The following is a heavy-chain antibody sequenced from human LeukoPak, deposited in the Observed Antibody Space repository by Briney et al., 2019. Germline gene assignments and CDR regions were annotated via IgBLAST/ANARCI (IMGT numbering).Heavy chain of an antibody. CDR3: ATCITMVRGVLYYFDY. Sequence: SETLSLTCTVSGGSISSYYWSWIRQPPGKGLEWIGSIYYSGSTYYNPSLKSRVTISVDTSKNQFSLKLSSVTAADTAVYYCATCITMVRGVLYYFDYWGQGTLVTVSS. CDR1: GGSISSYY. V-gene: IGHV4-59*05. J-gene: IGHJ4*02. D-gene: IGHD3-10*01. CDR2: IYYSGST.